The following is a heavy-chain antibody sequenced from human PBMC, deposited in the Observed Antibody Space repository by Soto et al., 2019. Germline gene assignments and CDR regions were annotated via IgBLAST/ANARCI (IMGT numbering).Heavy chain of an antibody. D-gene: IGHD5-12*01. CDR2: INAGNGNT. Sequence: GASVKVSCKASGYGYSIHWVRQAPGQGLEWMGWINAGNGNTKYSQKFQGRVTFTRDTSASTAYMELSSLRSEGTTMYYCAVGYRAYDYAFHIWGQGTMVTVSS. CDR3: AVGYRAYDYAFHI. V-gene: IGHV1-3*01. J-gene: IGHJ3*02. CDR1: GYGYS.